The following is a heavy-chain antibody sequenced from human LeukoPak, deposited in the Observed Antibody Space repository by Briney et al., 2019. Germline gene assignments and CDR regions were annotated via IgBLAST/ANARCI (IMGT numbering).Heavy chain of an antibody. CDR2: INHSGST. Sequence: SETLSLTCAVYGGSFSGYYWSWIRQPPGKGLEWIGEINHSGSTNYNPSLKSRATISVDTSKNQFSLKLSSVTAADTAVYYCARGSDNLGYCSGGSCRPPYYYYYGMDVWGQGTTVTVSS. D-gene: IGHD2-15*01. CDR1: GGSFSGYY. V-gene: IGHV4-34*01. J-gene: IGHJ6*02. CDR3: ARGSDNLGYCSGGSCRPPYYYYYGMDV.